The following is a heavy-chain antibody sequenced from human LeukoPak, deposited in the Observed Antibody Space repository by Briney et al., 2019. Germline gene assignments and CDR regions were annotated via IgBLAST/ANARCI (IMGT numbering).Heavy chain of an antibody. J-gene: IGHJ4*02. D-gene: IGHD6-19*01. Sequence: PGGSLRLSCAASGFTFSSYAMNWVRQAPGKGLEWVSYISSSSSTIYYADSVKGRFTISRDNAKNSLYLQTNSLRDEDTAVYYCARESFRGQQWLDMDYWGQGTLVTVSS. CDR3: ARESFRGQQWLDMDY. V-gene: IGHV3-48*02. CDR1: GFTFSSYA. CDR2: ISSSSSTI.